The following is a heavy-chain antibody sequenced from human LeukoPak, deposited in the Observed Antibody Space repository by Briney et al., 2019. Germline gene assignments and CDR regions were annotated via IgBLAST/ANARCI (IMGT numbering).Heavy chain of an antibody. CDR2: IYYTGNT. CDR3: ARDRLQLQS. D-gene: IGHD1-1*01. Sequence: KPSETLSLTCTVSGGSISNYYWNWLRQPPGKGLEWIGYIYYTGNTNYNPSLKSRVTISVDTSKNQFSLKLSSVTAADTAVYYCARDRLQLQSWGQGTLVTVSS. V-gene: IGHV4-59*01. J-gene: IGHJ5*02. CDR1: GGSISNYY.